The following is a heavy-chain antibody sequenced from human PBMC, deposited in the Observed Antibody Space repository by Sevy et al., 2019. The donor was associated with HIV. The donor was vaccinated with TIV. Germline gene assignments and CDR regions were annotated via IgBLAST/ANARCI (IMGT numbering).Heavy chain of an antibody. V-gene: IGHV3-23*01. CDR3: AKTVEYGGNSGVSFFDY. J-gene: IGHJ4*02. CDR2: ISGSGGST. CDR1: GFTFSSYA. D-gene: IGHD2-21*02. Sequence: GGSLRLSCAASGFTFSSYAMSWVRQAPGKGLEWVSAISGSGGSTYYADSVKGRFTISRDNSKNTLYLQMNSLRAEDTAVYYCAKTVEYGGNSGVSFFDYWGQGTLVTVSS.